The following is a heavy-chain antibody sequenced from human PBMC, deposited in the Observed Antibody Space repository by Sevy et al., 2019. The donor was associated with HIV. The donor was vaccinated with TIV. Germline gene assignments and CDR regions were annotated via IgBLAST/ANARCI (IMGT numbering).Heavy chain of an antibody. J-gene: IGHJ4*02. V-gene: IGHV3-30*18. CDR2: ISYDGSYK. CDR1: GFIFSNHG. D-gene: IGHD2-15*01. Sequence: GGSLRLSCAASGFIFSNHGMHWVRQAPGKGLEWVAVISYDGSYKNYGDSVKGRFTISRDNSKNKLYLQMDSLRAEDTAVFYCTKGPFGGNDFASWGQGTLVTVSS. CDR3: TKGPFGGNDFAS.